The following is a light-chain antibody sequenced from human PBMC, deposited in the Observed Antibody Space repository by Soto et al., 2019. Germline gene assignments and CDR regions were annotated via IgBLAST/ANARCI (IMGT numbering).Light chain of an antibody. Sequence: EIVMTQSPATLSVSPRETATRSCRASQSVAGNLAWYQQKPGQPPRLLIYGVSTRATGVPARFSGSGSETDFSLTISILQIEDFALYYCQQSNNWPPLTFGGGTKVEIK. CDR2: GVS. CDR1: QSVAGN. CDR3: QQSNNWPPLT. V-gene: IGKV3-15*01. J-gene: IGKJ4*01.